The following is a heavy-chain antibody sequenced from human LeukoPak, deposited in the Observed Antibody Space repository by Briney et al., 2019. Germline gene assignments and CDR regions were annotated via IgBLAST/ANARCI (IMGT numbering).Heavy chain of an antibody. Sequence: GRSLRLSCAASGFTFSSYAMHWVRQAPGKGLEWVSVIYTSDSTHYADSVKGRFIISRDNSRNTLYLQMNSLRAEDTAVYYCARGASCGGDCYPHWGQGTLVTVSS. D-gene: IGHD2-21*02. V-gene: IGHV3-53*01. CDR1: GFTFSSYA. J-gene: IGHJ4*02. CDR3: ARGASCGGDCYPH. CDR2: IYTSDST.